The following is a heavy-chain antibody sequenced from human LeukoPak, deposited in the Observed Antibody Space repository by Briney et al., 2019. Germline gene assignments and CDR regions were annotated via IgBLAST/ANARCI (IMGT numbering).Heavy chain of an antibody. D-gene: IGHD2-2*01. V-gene: IGHV4-4*07. J-gene: IGHJ4*02. CDR3: ARDSRCSSTSCYYPKIFDY. CDR2: IYTSGST. Sequence: SETLSLTCTVSGGSISSYYWSWIRQPAGQGLEGIGRIYTSGSTNYNPSLKSRGTMSVDPSKNQFSLKLSSVTAADTAVYYCARDSRCSSTSCYYPKIFDYWGQGTLVTVSS. CDR1: GGSISSYY.